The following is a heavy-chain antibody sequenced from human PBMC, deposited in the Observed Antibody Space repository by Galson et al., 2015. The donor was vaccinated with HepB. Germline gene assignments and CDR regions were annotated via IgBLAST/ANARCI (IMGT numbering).Heavy chain of an antibody. V-gene: IGHV1-69*10. Sequence: SVKVSCKASGGTFSSYAISWVRQAPGQGLEWMGGIIPILGIANYAQKFQGRVTITADKSTSTAYMELSSLRSEDTAVYYCARARRTTVTTLVVGYYYYMDVWGKGTTVTVSS. CDR2: IIPILGIA. CDR3: ARARRTTVTTLVVGYYYYMDV. J-gene: IGHJ6*03. CDR1: GGTFSSYA. D-gene: IGHD4-17*01.